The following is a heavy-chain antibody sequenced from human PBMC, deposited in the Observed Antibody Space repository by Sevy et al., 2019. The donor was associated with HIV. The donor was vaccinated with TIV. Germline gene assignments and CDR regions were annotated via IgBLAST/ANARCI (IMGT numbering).Heavy chain of an antibody. CDR2: INDFGST. Sequence: SETLSLNCAVSGYSISSGYYWGWIRQPPVKGLKWIGRINDFGSTYYNPSLKNRVTISVDTSKNQFSLKLNSVTAADTAVYYCARVSGAVPVADYWGQRTLVTVSS. V-gene: IGHV4-38-2*01. J-gene: IGHJ4*02. D-gene: IGHD2-2*01. CDR1: GYSISSGYY. CDR3: ARVSGAVPVADY.